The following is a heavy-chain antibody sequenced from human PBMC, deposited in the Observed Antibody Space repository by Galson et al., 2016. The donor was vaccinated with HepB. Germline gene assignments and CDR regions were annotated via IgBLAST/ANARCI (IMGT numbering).Heavy chain of an antibody. D-gene: IGHD3-3*01. CDR2: ISATGTTI. CDR1: GFTFSSYN. J-gene: IGHJ5*01. V-gene: IGHV3-48*03. Sequence: SLRLSCAASGFTFSSYNMNWVRQAPGKGLDWTSYISATGTTIDYADSVKGRFIISRDNAKNSLYLQMNSLRVEDAAVYYCARDSRATFGEPNWFDTWGQGTLVIVSS. CDR3: ARDSRATFGEPNWFDT.